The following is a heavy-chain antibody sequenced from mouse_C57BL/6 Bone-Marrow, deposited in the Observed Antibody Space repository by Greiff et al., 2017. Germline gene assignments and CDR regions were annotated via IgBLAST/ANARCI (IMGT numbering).Heavy chain of an antibody. V-gene: IGHV3-6*01. CDR1: GYSITSGYY. J-gene: IGHJ3*01. Sequence: EVKLQESGPGLVKPSQSLSLTCSVTGYSITSGYYWNCIRQFPGNKLEWMGYISYDGSNNYNPSLKNRISITRETSKNQFFLKLNSVTTEDTAKYYCARDGYYVFAYWGQGTLVTVSA. CDR3: ARDGYYVFAY. CDR2: ISYDGSN. D-gene: IGHD2-3*01.